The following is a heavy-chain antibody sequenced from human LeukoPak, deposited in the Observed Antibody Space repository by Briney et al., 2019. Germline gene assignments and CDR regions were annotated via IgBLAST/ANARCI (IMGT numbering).Heavy chain of an antibody. Sequence: PGGSLRLSCAASGFTFSSYWMHWVRQAPGKGLVWVSRIKSDGSDTTYADSVKGRFTISRDNAKNTLYLQMNSLRAEDTAVYYCARAHSCSRPYYYGMGVWGQGTTVTVSP. CDR3: ARAHSCSRPYYYGMGV. CDR2: IKSDGSDT. V-gene: IGHV3-74*01. D-gene: IGHD6-13*01. J-gene: IGHJ6*01. CDR1: GFTFSSYW.